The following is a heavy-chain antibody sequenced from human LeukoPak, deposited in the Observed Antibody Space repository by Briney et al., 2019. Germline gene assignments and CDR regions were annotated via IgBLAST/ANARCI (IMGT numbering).Heavy chain of an antibody. CDR3: ARVRSIAAAGMIDY. J-gene: IGHJ4*02. D-gene: IGHD6-13*01. CDR1: GFTFNTYW. CDR2: ISGDGITT. Sequence: GGSLRLSCAASGFTFNTYWMHWVRQAPGKGLEWVSIISGDGITTNYADSVQGRFTISRDNAKNSLYLQMNSLRAEDTAVYYCARVRSIAAAGMIDYWGQGTLVTVSS. V-gene: IGHV3-74*01.